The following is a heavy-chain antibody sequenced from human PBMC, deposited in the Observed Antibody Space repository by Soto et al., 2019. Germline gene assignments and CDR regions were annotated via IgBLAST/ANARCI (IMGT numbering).Heavy chain of an antibody. CDR2: IYYDGNT. Sequence: DVQLVESGGGLVQPGGSLRLSCAASGFIVSSNYMSWVRQAPGKGLEWVSVIYYDGNTYYTDSVKGRFTISRHNSKNTLYLQMNSLRAEDTAVYYCARVQRYFYYYMDVWGKGTTVTVSS. J-gene: IGHJ6*03. CDR1: GFIVSSNY. V-gene: IGHV3-53*04. CDR3: ARVQRYFYYYMDV.